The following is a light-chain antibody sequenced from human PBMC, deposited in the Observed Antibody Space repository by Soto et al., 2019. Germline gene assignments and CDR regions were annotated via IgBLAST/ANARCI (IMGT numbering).Light chain of an antibody. J-gene: IGKJ4*01. V-gene: IGKV1-12*02. CDR3: QQVNVYPST. CDR2: GTS. Sequence: DIQMTQSPSSVSASIGDRVTITCRASQGLSSWLAWYQQKPGKAPKLLIYGTSRLQSGVPSRFSGSGSATDFTLTISSLQPEDFATYYCQQVNVYPSTFGGGTKVEIK. CDR1: QGLSSW.